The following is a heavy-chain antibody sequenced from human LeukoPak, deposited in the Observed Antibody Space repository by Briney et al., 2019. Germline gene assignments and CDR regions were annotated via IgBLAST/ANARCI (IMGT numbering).Heavy chain of an antibody. CDR2: INSDGSST. Sequence: PGGSLRLSCAASGFAFSTYEMNWVRQAPGKGLVWGSRINSDGSSTSYADSVKSRFTISRDNAKNTLYLQMNSLRAEDTAVYCCARVRFLGVMPSHLDYWGQGTLVTVSS. J-gene: IGHJ4*02. V-gene: IGHV3-74*01. CDR3: ARVRFLGVMPSHLDY. CDR1: GFAFSTYE. D-gene: IGHD3-16*01.